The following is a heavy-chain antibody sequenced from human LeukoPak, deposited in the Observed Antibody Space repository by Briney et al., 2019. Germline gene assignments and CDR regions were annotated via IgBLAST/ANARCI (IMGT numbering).Heavy chain of an antibody. V-gene: IGHV3-23*01. CDR3: AKVPDSRKKWELRGYYFDY. D-gene: IGHD1-26*01. Sequence: GGSLRLSCAASGCTFSSYAMSWVRQAPGKGLEWVSAISGRGGRTYYADSVKGRFTVSRDNSKNTLYLQMNSLRAEDTAVYYRAKVPDSRKKWELRGYYFDYWGQGTLVTVSS. J-gene: IGHJ4*02. CDR2: ISGRGGRT. CDR1: GCTFSSYA.